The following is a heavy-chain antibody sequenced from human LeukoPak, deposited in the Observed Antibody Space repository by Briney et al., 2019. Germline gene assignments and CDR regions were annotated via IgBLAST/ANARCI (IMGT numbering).Heavy chain of an antibody. V-gene: IGHV1-46*01. CDR2: INPSDGST. J-gene: IGHJ3*02. Sequence: ASVKLSCKASGYTFTSYYMHWVRQAPGQGLEWMGIINPSDGSTSYAQKFQGRVTMTRDTSTSTVYMELSSLRSEDTAVYYCARGHCSSTSCYESDAFDIWGQGTMVTVSS. CDR3: ARGHCSSTSCYESDAFDI. D-gene: IGHD2-2*01. CDR1: GYTFTSYY.